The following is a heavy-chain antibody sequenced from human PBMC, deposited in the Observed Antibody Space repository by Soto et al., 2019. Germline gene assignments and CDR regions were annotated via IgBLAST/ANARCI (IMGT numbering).Heavy chain of an antibody. V-gene: IGHV4-34*01. CDR1: GGSFSGYY. D-gene: IGHD3-22*01. CDR3: ARVSLSRTYYYDSSGYPDY. CDR2: INHSGST. J-gene: IGHJ4*02. Sequence: SETLSLTCAVYGGSFSGYYWSWIRQPPGKGLEWIGEINHSGSTNYNPSLKSRVTISVDTSKNQFSLKLSSVTAADTAVYYCARVSLSRTYYYDSSGYPDYWGQGTLVTVSS.